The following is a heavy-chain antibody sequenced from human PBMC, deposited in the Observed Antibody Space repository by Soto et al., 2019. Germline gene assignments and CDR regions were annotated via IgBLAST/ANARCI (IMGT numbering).Heavy chain of an antibody. D-gene: IGHD5-18*01. CDR3: AREDTNIIPDVSDV. V-gene: IGHV3-21*01. CDR1: GCALNNYG. Sequence: XRRLRRPCTLSGCALNNYGIDWFRQAPWKGPEWVSSRSKRDYTSYSDSVKGRFTISRDNAKNSVSLQMNTLRLEDTAVYYCAREDTNIIPDVSDVWGQRTLVTFCS. J-gene: IGHJ4*02. CDR2: RSKRDYT.